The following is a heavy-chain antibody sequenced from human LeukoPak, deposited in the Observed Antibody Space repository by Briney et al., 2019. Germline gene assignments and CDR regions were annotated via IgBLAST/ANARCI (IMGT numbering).Heavy chain of an antibody. D-gene: IGHD5-18*01. CDR3: ARDQGLTAPPPYGLDV. V-gene: IGHV1-69*04. Sequence: SVKVSCKASGGTFSSSAITWVRQAPGQGFEWMGRNIPVLNITSYAQKFQGSVTITADTSTSTVYMELSSLRSEETAVYYCARDQGLTAPPPYGLDVWGQGTTVIVSS. J-gene: IGHJ6*02. CDR2: NIPVLNIT. CDR1: GGTFSSSA.